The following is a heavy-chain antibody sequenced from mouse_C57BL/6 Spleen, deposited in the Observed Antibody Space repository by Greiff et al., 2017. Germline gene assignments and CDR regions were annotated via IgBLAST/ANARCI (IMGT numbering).Heavy chain of an antibody. J-gene: IGHJ4*01. V-gene: IGHV7-3*01. Sequence: EVKLVESGGGLVQPGGSLSLSCAASGFTFTDYYMSWVRQPPGKALEWLGFIRNKANGYTTEYSASVKGRFTISRDNSQSILYLQMNALRAEDSATYYCARSQRDYYAMDYWGQGTSVTVSS. CDR2: IRNKANGYTT. CDR3: ARSQRDYYAMDY. CDR1: GFTFTDYY.